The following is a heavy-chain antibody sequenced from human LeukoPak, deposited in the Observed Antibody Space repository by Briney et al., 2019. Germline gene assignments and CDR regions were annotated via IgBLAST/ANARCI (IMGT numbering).Heavy chain of an antibody. CDR3: ARQGYSYGPNWFDP. D-gene: IGHD5-18*01. CDR1: GGSISSSSYY. CDR2: IYYSGST. V-gene: IGHV4-39*01. Sequence: SETLSLTCTVSGGSISSSSYYWGWTRQPPGKGLEWIGSIYYSGSTYYNPSLKSRVTISVDTSKNQFSLKLSSVTAADTAVYYCARQGYSYGPNWFDPWGQGTLVTVSS. J-gene: IGHJ5*02.